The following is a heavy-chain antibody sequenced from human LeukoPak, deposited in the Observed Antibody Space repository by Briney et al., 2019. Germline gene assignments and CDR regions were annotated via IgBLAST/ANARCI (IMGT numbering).Heavy chain of an antibody. J-gene: IGHJ4*02. CDR1: GYTLTELS. V-gene: IGHV1-24*01. Sequence: ASVRDSCKVSGYTLTELSMHWVRQAPGKGLEWMGGFDPEDGETMYAQKFQGRVTMTEDTSTDTAYMELSSLRSEDTAVYYCATVSAREDFDYWGQGTLVTVSS. CDR3: ATVSAREDFDY. CDR2: FDPEDGET. D-gene: IGHD3-10*01.